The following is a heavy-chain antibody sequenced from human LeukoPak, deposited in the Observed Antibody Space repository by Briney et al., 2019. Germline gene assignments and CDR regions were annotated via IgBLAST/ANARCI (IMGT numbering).Heavy chain of an antibody. D-gene: IGHD3-22*01. J-gene: IGHJ4*02. Sequence: PGGSLRLSCAASGFTFSSYSMNWVRQAPGKGLEWVSSISSSSSYIYYADSVKGRFTISRDNAKNSLYLQMNSLRAEDTAVYYCARDRSIDYYDSSGYNKPRRTGSVVDYWGQGTLVTVSS. CDR1: GFTFSSYS. CDR3: ARDRSIDYYDSSGYNKPRRTGSVVDY. V-gene: IGHV3-21*01. CDR2: ISSSSSYI.